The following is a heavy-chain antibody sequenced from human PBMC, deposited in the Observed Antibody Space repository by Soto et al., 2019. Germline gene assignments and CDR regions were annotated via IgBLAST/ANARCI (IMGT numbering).Heavy chain of an antibody. D-gene: IGHD5-18*01. CDR1: GFTFSNAW. CDR3: TTDLPAPWIQLWFPKAQEVAFDI. J-gene: IGHJ3*02. Sequence: GGSLRLSCAASGFTFSNAWMSWVRQAPGKGLEWVGRIKSKTDGGTTDYAAPVKGRFTISRDDSKNTLYLQMNSLKTEDTAVYYCTTDLPAPWIQLWFPKAQEVAFDIWGQGTMVTVSS. CDR2: IKSKTDGGTT. V-gene: IGHV3-15*01.